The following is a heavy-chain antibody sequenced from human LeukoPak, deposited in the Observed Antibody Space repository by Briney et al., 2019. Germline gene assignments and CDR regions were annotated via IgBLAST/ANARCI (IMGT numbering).Heavy chain of an antibody. Sequence: ASVKVSCKASGYTFTGYYMHWVRQAPGQGLEWMGRINPNSGGTNYAQKFQGRVTMTRDTSISTAYMELSRLRSDDTAVSYCAGGQWLGRGAFDIWGQGTMVTVSS. CDR1: GYTFTGYY. D-gene: IGHD6-19*01. CDR3: AGGQWLGRGAFDI. V-gene: IGHV1-2*06. J-gene: IGHJ3*02. CDR2: INPNSGGT.